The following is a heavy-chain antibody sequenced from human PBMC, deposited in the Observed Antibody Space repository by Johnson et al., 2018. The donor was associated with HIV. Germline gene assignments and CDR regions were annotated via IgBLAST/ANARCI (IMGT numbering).Heavy chain of an antibody. V-gene: IGHV3-23*04. Sequence: VQLVESGGGVVQPGRSLRLSCAASGFTFSSYAMSWVRQAPGKGLEWVSAISGSGGSTYYADSVKGRFTISRDNSKNTLYLQMNSLRAEDTAVYYCARDQIAAAGAFDIWGQGTMVTVSS. CDR1: GFTFSSYA. CDR3: ARDQIAAAGAFDI. D-gene: IGHD6-13*01. J-gene: IGHJ3*02. CDR2: ISGSGGST.